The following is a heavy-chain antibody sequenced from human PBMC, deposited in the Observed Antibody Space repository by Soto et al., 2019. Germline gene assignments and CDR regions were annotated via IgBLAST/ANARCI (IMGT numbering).Heavy chain of an antibody. J-gene: IGHJ5*02. D-gene: IGHD6-13*01. CDR1: GDSVRGGTHY. CDR2: ITYSGSA. V-gene: IGHV4-61*03. Sequence: SETLSLTCTVSGDSVRGGTHYWTWIRQPPGKGLEWVGYITYSGSANYNPSLKGRVTISLDTSKNHFSLKLSSVTAADTAVYYCARGGPTGGEQQLVRRVGWFDPWGQGTLVTVSS. CDR3: ARGGPTGGEQQLVRRVGWFDP.